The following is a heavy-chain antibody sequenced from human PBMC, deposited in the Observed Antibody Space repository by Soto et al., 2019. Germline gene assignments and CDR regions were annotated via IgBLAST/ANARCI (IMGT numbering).Heavy chain of an antibody. CDR2: TDYSGNT. Sequence: QVQLQESGPGLVRPSETLSLTCTVSSDSISSYYWIWIRQSPGKGLEWIWYTDYSGNTNYNPSLKSRVPISGDTSKNQFSLRLSSVTAADTAVYYCARAVGDPLYYLDYWGQGTLVTVSS. J-gene: IGHJ4*02. CDR3: ARAVGDPLYYLDY. CDR1: SDSISSYY. V-gene: IGHV4-59*08. D-gene: IGHD6-19*01.